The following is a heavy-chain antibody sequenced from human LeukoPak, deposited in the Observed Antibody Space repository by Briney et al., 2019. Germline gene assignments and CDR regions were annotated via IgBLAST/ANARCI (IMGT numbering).Heavy chain of an antibody. CDR2: IYYSGST. CDR3: ARGLGSSPLRWYRASGYYYYYMDV. J-gene: IGHJ6*03. Sequence: PSETLSLTCTVSGGSISSYYWSWIRQPPGKGLEWIGYIYYSGSTNYNPSLKSRVTISVDTSKNQFSLKLSSVTAADTAVYYCARGLGSSPLRWYRASGYYYYYMDVWGKGTTVTISS. CDR1: GGSISSYY. D-gene: IGHD6-13*01. V-gene: IGHV4-59*01.